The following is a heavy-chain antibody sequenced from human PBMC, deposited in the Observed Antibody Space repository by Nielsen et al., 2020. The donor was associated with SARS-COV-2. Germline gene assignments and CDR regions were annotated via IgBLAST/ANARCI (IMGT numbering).Heavy chain of an antibody. Sequence: SETLSLTCTVSRGSISSGDYYWSRIRQPPGKGLEWTGYTFNSGNTYYNPSLRSRVTMSLDTSKNQFSLILTSVTAADTAVYYCAREEYGFGLDVWGQGTTVRVSS. V-gene: IGHV4-30-4*01. J-gene: IGHJ6*02. D-gene: IGHD2-2*01. CDR1: RGSISSGDYY. CDR3: AREEYGFGLDV. CDR2: TFNSGNT.